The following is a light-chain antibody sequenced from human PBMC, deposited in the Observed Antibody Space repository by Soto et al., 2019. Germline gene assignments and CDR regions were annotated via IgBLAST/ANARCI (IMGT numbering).Light chain of an antibody. V-gene: IGLV2-8*01. J-gene: IGLJ2*01. CDR3: SSYAGSNIL. CDR2: EVS. Sequence: VLTQPPSASGSPGQSVTISCTGTSSDVGGYNYVSWYQQHPGKAPKLMIYEVSKRPSGVPDRFSGSKSGNTASLTVSGLQAEDEADYYCSSYAGSNILFGGGTKLTVL. CDR1: SSDVGGYNY.